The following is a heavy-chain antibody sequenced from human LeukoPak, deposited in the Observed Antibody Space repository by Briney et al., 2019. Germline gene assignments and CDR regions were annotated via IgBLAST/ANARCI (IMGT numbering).Heavy chain of an antibody. CDR2: IYTSGST. CDR1: GVSISSYY. D-gene: IGHD3-22*01. Sequence: SETLSLTCTVSGVSISSYYWSWLRQPAGKGLEWIGRIYTSGSTNYNPSLKSRVTISVDKSKNQFSLKLSSVTAADTAVYYCAREAYYYDSRGYWFDYWGQGTLVTVSS. CDR3: AREAYYYDSRGYWFDY. J-gene: IGHJ4*02. V-gene: IGHV4-4*07.